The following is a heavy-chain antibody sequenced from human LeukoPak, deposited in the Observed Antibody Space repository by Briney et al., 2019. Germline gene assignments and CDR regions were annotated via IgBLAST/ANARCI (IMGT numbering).Heavy chain of an antibody. J-gene: IGHJ4*02. V-gene: IGHV4-34*01. CDR2: INHSGST. D-gene: IGHD3-3*01. CDR3: ARRRGGSITIFGVALSTQYYFDY. CDR1: GGSFSGYY. Sequence: PSETLSLTCAVYGGSFSGYYWSWIRQPPGKGLEWIGEINHSGSTNYNPSLKSRVTISVDTSKNQFSLKLSSVTAADTAVYYCARRRGGSITIFGVALSTQYYFDYWGQGTLVTVSS.